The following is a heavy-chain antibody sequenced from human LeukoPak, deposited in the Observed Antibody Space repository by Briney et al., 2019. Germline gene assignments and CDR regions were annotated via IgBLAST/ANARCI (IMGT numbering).Heavy chain of an antibody. CDR3: AADSYPRALYYFDY. D-gene: IGHD3-16*02. V-gene: IGHV1-69*13. Sequence: ASVKVTCKASGGTFSSYAISWVRQAPGQGLEWMGGIIPIFGTANYAQKFQGRVTITADESTSTAYMELSSLGSEDTAVYYCAADSYPRALYYFDYWGRGTLVTVSS. J-gene: IGHJ4*02. CDR1: GGTFSSYA. CDR2: IIPIFGTA.